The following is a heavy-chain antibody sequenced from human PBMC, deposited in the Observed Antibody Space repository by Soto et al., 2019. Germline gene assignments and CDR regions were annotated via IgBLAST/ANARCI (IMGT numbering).Heavy chain of an antibody. Sequence: ASVKVSCKASGYTFTGYDINWVRQATGQGLEWMGWMNPNSGNTGYAQKFQGRVTITADKSTSTAYMELSSLRSEDTAVYYCAGGTGLYYYYGMDVWGQGTTVTVSS. V-gene: IGHV1-8*01. D-gene: IGHD4-17*01. J-gene: IGHJ6*02. CDR3: AGGTGLYYYYGMDV. CDR2: MNPNSGNT. CDR1: GYTFTGYD.